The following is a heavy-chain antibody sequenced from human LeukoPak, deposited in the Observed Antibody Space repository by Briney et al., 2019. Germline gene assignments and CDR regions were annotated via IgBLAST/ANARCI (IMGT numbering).Heavy chain of an antibody. Sequence: SETLSLTCTVSGGSISSYYWSWIRQLPGKGLEWIGYIYYSGSTNYNPSLKSRVTISVDTSKNQFSLKLSSVTAADTAVYYCAINGGGTGDFDYWGQGTLVTVSS. CDR2: IYYSGST. CDR1: GGSISSYY. J-gene: IGHJ4*02. CDR3: AINGGGTGDFDY. D-gene: IGHD1-14*01. V-gene: IGHV4-59*01.